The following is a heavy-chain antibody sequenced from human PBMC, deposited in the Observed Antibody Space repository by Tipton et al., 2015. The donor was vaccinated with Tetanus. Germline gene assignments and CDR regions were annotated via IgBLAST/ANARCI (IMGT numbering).Heavy chain of an antibody. V-gene: IGHV4-59*05. CDR3: ARHGGRLAYYYYGMDV. J-gene: IGHJ6*02. CDR1: GGSISSSY. CDR2: IFYSGST. D-gene: IGHD3-16*01. Sequence: TLSLTCTVSGGSISSSYWNWIRQPPGKGLEWIGSIFYSGSTYYSPSLKSRVTTSIDSSKNQFSLKLSSVTAADTAVYYCARHGGRLAYYYYGMDVWGQGTTVTVSS.